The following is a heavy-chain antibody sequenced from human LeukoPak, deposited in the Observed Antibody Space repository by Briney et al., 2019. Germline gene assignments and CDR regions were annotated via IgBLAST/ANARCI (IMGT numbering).Heavy chain of an antibody. D-gene: IGHD3-22*01. CDR1: GFTFSTYT. V-gene: IGHV3-64*01. CDR2: ISGNGGSR. J-gene: IGHJ6*03. Sequence: GGSLTLSCAASGFTFSTYTMHWVRQAPGKGLEYVSSISGNGGSREYANSVKGRFTISRDNAKNSLYLQMNSLRAEDTAVYYCAREVFTYYYDSSGYNYYYSYYMDVWGKGTTVTVSS. CDR3: AREVFTYYYDSSGYNYYYSYYMDV.